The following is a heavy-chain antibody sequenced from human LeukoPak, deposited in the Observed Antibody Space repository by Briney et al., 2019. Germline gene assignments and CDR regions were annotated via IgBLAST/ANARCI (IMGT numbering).Heavy chain of an antibody. J-gene: IGHJ5*02. Sequence: GASVKVSCKASGYTFTVYYMHWVRQAPGQGLEWMGWIKPNNGGTNYAQKFQGRVTMTRDTSISTAYMELSRLRSDDTAVYYCARARGDIVVVPAAIWFDPWGQGTLVTVSS. V-gene: IGHV1-2*02. D-gene: IGHD2-2*01. CDR1: GYTFTVYY. CDR3: ARARGDIVVVPAAIWFDP. CDR2: IKPNNGGT.